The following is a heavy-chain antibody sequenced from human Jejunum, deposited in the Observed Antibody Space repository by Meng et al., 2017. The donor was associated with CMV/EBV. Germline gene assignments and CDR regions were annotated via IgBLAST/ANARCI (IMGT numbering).Heavy chain of an antibody. CDR3: TRGDGAHSAKFDY. D-gene: IGHD5-24*01. Sequence: CKNSGYSFMTYGINWVREAPGQRLEWMGWIDTNTGNPTYVQDFTGRFVFSLDTSVSTAYQQISGLRAEDTAIYYCTRGDGAHSAKFDYWGQGTLVTVSS. J-gene: IGHJ4*02. V-gene: IGHV7-4-1*02. CDR1: GYSFMTYG. CDR2: IDTNTGNP.